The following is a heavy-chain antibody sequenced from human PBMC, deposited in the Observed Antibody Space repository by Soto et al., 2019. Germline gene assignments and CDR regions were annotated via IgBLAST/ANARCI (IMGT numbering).Heavy chain of an antibody. CDR1: GYTFTSYA. CDR2: INAGNGNT. CDR3: AREKAYYYDSSGYYGVASGFDY. J-gene: IGHJ4*02. D-gene: IGHD3-22*01. V-gene: IGHV1-3*01. Sequence: ASVKVSCKASGYTFTSYAMHWVRQAPGQRLEWMGWINAGNGNTKYSQKFQGRVTITRDTSASTAYMELSSLRSEDTAVYYCAREKAYYYDSSGYYGVASGFDYWGQGTLVTVSS.